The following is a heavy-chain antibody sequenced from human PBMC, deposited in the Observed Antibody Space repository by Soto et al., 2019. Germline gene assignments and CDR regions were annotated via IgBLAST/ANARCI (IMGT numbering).Heavy chain of an antibody. CDR2: ISAYNGNT. Sequence: GASVKVSCKASGYTFTSYGISWVRQAPGQGLEWMGWISAYNGNTNYAQKLQGRVTMTTDTSTSTAYMELRSLRSDDTAVYYCARHTASAHYDILTLSPDYWGQGTLATVSS. J-gene: IGHJ4*02. V-gene: IGHV1-18*04. CDR3: ARHTASAHYDILTLSPDY. CDR1: GYTFTSYG. D-gene: IGHD3-9*01.